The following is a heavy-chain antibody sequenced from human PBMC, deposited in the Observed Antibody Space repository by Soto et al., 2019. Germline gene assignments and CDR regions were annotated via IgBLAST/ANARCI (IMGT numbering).Heavy chain of an antibody. Sequence: QVQLVQSGAEVKKPGSSVKVSCKTSGGTFSSYAXXXXXXXXXQXXEXXXGIIPIFGTANYAQKFQGRITITADKXTXXXXMELXSXRSXXXAXYYXASSPPPTVTMYSRYFDLWGRGTLVTVSS. J-gene: IGHJ2*01. D-gene: IGHD4-17*01. CDR3: ASSPPPTVTMYSRYFDL. CDR1: GGTFSSYA. V-gene: IGHV1-69*14. CDR2: IIPIFGTA.